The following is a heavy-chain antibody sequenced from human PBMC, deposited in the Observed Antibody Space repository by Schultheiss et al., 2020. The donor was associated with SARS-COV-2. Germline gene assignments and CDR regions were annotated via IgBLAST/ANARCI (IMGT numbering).Heavy chain of an antibody. V-gene: IGHV4-61*08. CDR1: GGSISSGGYY. J-gene: IGHJ3*02. CDR2: IYYSGST. CDR3: ARDWGYGGYSSYAFDI. Sequence: SETLSLTCTVSGGSISSGGYYWSWIRQHPGKGLEWIGYIYYSGSTNYNPSLKSRVTISVDTSKNQFSLKLSSVTAADTAVYYCARDWGYGGYSSYAFDIWGQGTMVTVSS. D-gene: IGHD5-12*01.